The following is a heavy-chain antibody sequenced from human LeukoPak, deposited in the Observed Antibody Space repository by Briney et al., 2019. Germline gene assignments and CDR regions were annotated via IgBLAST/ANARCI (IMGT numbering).Heavy chain of an antibody. CDR1: GFTLSTDH. CDR3: ARDLYFGRYSSSWSFDY. V-gene: IGHV3-53*01. CDR2: SYSSGSR. J-gene: IGHJ4*02. D-gene: IGHD6-13*01. Sequence: GGSLRLSCAASGFTLSTDHMSWVRQASGKGLEWVAVSYSSGSRHYAESVKGRFTISRDNSKNTLDLQMNSLRVEDTAVYYCARDLYFGRYSSSWSFDYWGQGTLVTVSS.